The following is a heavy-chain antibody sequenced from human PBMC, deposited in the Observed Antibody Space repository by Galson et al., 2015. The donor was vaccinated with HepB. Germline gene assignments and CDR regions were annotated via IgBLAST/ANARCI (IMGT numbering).Heavy chain of an antibody. CDR3: ANSIRNYFDY. Sequence: SVKVSCKASGYNFITSAMQWARQAPGQRLEWMGWINAGNGNTRYSQKSQGRVTITRDTSASTVYLELSSLRSEDTAVYYCANSIRNYFDYWGQGTLVTVSS. D-gene: IGHD2-15*01. CDR2: INAGNGNT. V-gene: IGHV1-3*01. CDR1: GYNFITSA. J-gene: IGHJ4*02.